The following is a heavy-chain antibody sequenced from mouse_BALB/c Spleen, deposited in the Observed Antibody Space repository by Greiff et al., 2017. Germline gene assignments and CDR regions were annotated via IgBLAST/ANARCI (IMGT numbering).Heavy chain of an antibody. V-gene: IGHV1-7*01. CDR1: GYTFTSYW. CDR3: ASLTTVVARAMDY. Sequence: QVHVKQSGAELAKPGASVKMSCKASGYTFTSYWMHWVKQRPGQGLEWIGYINPSTGYTEYNQKFKDKATLNADKSSSTAYMQLSSLTSEDSAVYYCASLTTVVARAMDYWGQGTSVTVSS. D-gene: IGHD1-1*01. CDR2: INPSTGYT. J-gene: IGHJ4*01.